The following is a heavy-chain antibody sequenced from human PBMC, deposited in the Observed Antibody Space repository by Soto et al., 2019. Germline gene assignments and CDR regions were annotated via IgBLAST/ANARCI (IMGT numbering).Heavy chain of an antibody. CDR3: ARGERVFSSSYLFDP. D-gene: IGHD6-6*01. J-gene: IGHJ5*02. V-gene: IGHV4-59*01. Sequence: SETLSLTCTVSGDSISNYYWNWIRPHTGKRLEWIGYIYYNGNTKYNHSLKSRVTISIDTSKNQCSLNLSSVTAADTAIYYCARGERVFSSSYLFDPWGQGTLVTVSS. CDR2: IYYNGNT. CDR1: GDSISNYY.